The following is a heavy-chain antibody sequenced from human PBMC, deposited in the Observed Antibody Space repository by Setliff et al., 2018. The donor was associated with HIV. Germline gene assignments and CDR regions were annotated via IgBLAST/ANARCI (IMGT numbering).Heavy chain of an antibody. Sequence: LSLTCAVYGGSFSNYYWSWIRQTPGEGPEWIGEINHSEITKYNPSLESRVTISLDTSKNQFSLKLNSVTAADTAVYYCASRVYYYDESRTLREEGFVPWGQGTLVTV. V-gene: IGHV4-34*01. J-gene: IGHJ5*02. D-gene: IGHD3-22*01. CDR1: GGSFSNYY. CDR3: ASRVYYYDESRTLREEGFVP. CDR2: INHSEIT.